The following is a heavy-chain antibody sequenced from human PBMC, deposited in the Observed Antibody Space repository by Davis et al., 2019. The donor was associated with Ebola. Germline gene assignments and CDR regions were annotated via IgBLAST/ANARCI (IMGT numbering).Heavy chain of an antibody. CDR1: GYTFTSYW. V-gene: IGHV5-10-1*01. J-gene: IGHJ5*02. CDR2: ISPSDSYT. Sequence: GESLKISCKGSGYTFTSYWINWVRQMPGKGLEWMGRISPSDSYTNYSPSFQGHVTISADKSISTGYLQWSSLKASDTAIYYCARARIAAGNWFDPWGQGTLVTVSS. D-gene: IGHD6-25*01. CDR3: ARARIAAGNWFDP.